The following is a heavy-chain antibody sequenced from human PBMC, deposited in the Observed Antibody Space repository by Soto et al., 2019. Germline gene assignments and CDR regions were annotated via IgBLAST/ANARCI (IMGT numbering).Heavy chain of an antibody. Sequence: ASVKVSCKASGYTFTSYAMHWVRQAPGQRLEWMGWINAGNGNTKYSQKFQGRVTITRDTSASTAYMELSSLRSEDTAVYYCARVRMVRGVIITYYYYYMDFWGKGTTVTVSS. CDR2: INAGNGNT. J-gene: IGHJ6*03. V-gene: IGHV1-3*01. D-gene: IGHD3-10*01. CDR1: GYTFTSYA. CDR3: ARVRMVRGVIITYYYYYMDF.